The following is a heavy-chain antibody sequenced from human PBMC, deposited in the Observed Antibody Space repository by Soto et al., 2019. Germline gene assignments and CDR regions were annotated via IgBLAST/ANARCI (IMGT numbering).Heavy chain of an antibody. CDR2: ISWNSGSI. V-gene: IGHV3-9*01. CDR3: AKDLNYGGNSGPFYY. CDR1: GFTFDDYA. D-gene: IGHD4-17*01. J-gene: IGHJ4*02. Sequence: LRLSCAASGFTFDDYAMHWVRQAPGKGLEWVSGISWNSGSIGYADSVKGRFTISGDNAKNSLYLQMNSLRAEDTALYYCAKDLNYGGNSGPFYYWGQGTLVTVSS.